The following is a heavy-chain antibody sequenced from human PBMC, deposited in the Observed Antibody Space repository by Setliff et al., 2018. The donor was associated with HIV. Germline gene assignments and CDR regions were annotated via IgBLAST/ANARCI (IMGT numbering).Heavy chain of an antibody. J-gene: IGHJ4*02. Sequence: SETLSLTCSVSGGSMRSNIYYWGWIRLSPTKGLEWIGSIHLSDTYYNPSLKSRVTISVDTSKDQFSLKLTSLTAADTAVYYCARGGGTSFDYWGQGTLVTVSS. V-gene: IGHV4-39*07. CDR3: ARGGGTSFDY. D-gene: IGHD1-26*01. CDR1: GGSMRSNIYY. CDR2: IHLSDT.